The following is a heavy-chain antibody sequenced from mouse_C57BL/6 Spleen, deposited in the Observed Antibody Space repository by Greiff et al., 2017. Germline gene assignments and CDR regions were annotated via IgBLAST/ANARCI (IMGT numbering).Heavy chain of an antibody. CDR1: GYTFTSYW. J-gene: IGHJ4*01. CDR2: IDPNSGGT. V-gene: IGHV1-72*01. D-gene: IGHD2-4*01. CDR3: ARSRLRRVYYAMDY. Sequence: QVQLQQPGAELVKPGASVKLSCKASGYTFTSYWMHWVKPRPGRGLEWIGRIDPNSGGTKYNEKFKSKATLTVDKPSSTAYMQLSSLTSEDSAVYYCARSRLRRVYYAMDYWGQGTSVTVSS.